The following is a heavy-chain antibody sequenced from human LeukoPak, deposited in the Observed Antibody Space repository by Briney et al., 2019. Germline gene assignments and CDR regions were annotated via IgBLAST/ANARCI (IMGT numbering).Heavy chain of an antibody. CDR2: IYTSGST. J-gene: IGHJ3*02. CDR1: GGSISSSSYY. CDR3: ARSYWGTNAFDI. Sequence: SGTLTLTCTVSGGSISSSSYYWRWLRQPAGKGLEWIGRIYTSGSTNYNPSLKSRVTISVDTSKNQFSLKLSPVTAADTAVYYCARSYWGTNAFDIWGQGTMVTVSS. V-gene: IGHV4-61*02. D-gene: IGHD1-26*01.